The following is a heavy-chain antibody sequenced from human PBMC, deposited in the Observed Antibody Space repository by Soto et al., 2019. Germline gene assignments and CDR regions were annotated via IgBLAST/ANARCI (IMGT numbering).Heavy chain of an antibody. D-gene: IGHD4-17*01. V-gene: IGHV6-1*01. CDR2: TYYRSKWYN. CDR1: GDSVSTNGAA. Sequence: PSQTLSLTCAISGDSVSTNGAAWNWIRQSPSRGLEWLGRTYYRSKWYNDYAVSVKSRITINPDTYKRQNSLQLNSVTPEDTAVYYCARDKHDYFNRGIGFDTWGQGILVTLSS. J-gene: IGHJ5*02. CDR3: ARDKHDYFNRGIGFDT.